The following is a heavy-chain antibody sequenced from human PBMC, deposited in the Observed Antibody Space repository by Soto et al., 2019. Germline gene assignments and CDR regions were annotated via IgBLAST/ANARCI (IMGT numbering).Heavy chain of an antibody. CDR2: IRSEADGGTT. D-gene: IGHD2-2*01. Sequence: PGGSLRLSCTASGFNFGDYGMSWVRQAPGKGLEWVGLIRSEADGGTTEYAASAKGRFTISRDDSRGTAYLQMNSLKSEDTAVYYCPIIYCSTTSCLYYYGMDVWGQGTTVTVSS. CDR3: PIIYCSTTSCLYYYGMDV. V-gene: IGHV3-49*04. CDR1: GFNFGDYG. J-gene: IGHJ6*02.